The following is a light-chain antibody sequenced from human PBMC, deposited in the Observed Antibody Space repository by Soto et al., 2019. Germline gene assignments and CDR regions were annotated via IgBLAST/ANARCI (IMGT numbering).Light chain of an antibody. CDR3: QQYGSSLRT. V-gene: IGKV3-20*01. CDR1: QSVSSSY. J-gene: IGKJ1*01. Sequence: ETVLTQSPGALSLSPGERATRSCRASQSVSSSYLAWYQQKPGQAPRLLIYGASSRATGIPDRFSGSGSGTDFTLTISRLEPEDFAVYYCQQYGSSLRTFGQGTKVDI. CDR2: GAS.